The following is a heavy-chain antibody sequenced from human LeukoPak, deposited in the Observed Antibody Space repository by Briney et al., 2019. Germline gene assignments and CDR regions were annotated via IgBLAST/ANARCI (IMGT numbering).Heavy chain of an antibody. V-gene: IGHV4-39*01. CDR2: IYYSGNT. D-gene: IGHD3-16*02. CDR1: GGSISSSSYY. Sequence: SETLSLTCTVSGGSISSSSYYWGWIRQPPGKGLEWIGSIYYSGNTYYNPSLKSRVTISVDTSKNQFSLKLSSVTAADTAVYYCAGHVTYFDYWGQGTLVTVSS. J-gene: IGHJ4*02. CDR3: AGHVTYFDY.